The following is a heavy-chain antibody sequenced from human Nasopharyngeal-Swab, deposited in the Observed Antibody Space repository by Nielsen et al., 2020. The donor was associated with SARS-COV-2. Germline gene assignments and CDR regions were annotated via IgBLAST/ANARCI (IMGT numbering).Heavy chain of an antibody. V-gene: IGHV1-18*01. D-gene: IGHD2-2*01. J-gene: IGHJ3*02. CDR3: ARSNLVVPAAEPIGDAFDI. CDR2: ISAYNGNT. CDR1: GYTFTSYG. Sequence: ASVKVSCKASGYTFTSYGISWVRQAPGQGLEWMGWISAYNGNTNYAQKLQGRVTMTTDTSTSTAYMELRSLRSDDTAVYYCARSNLVVPAAEPIGDAFDIWGQGTMVTVSS.